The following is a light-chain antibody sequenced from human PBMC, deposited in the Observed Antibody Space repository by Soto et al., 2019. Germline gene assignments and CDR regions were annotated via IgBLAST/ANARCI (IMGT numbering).Light chain of an antibody. CDR3: SSYTNINTRACV. V-gene: IGLV2-14*01. J-gene: IGLJ1*01. Sequence: QSFLTQPSSGSGSPGQSITISCTGTIGDIGSYNRVSWYQQHPGKAPKLIIYEVTDRPSGVSNRFSGSKSGNTASLTISGLQAEDEAEYYCSSYTNINTRACVFGTGTKVTVL. CDR2: EVT. CDR1: IGDIGSYNR.